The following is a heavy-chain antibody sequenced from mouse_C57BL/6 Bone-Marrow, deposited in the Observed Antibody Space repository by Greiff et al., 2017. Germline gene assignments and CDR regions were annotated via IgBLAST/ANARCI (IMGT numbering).Heavy chain of an antibody. CDR3: ARRITTVAEAMDY. J-gene: IGHJ4*01. D-gene: IGHD1-1*01. V-gene: IGHV1-55*01. CDR2: IYPGSGST. CDR1: GYTFTSYW. Sequence: QVQLQQPGAELVKPGASVKMSCKASGYTFTSYWITWVKQRPGQGLEWIGDIYPGSGSTNYNEKFKSKATLTVDTSSTTAYMPLSSLTSEDSAVYDGARRITTVAEAMDYWGQGTSVTVSS.